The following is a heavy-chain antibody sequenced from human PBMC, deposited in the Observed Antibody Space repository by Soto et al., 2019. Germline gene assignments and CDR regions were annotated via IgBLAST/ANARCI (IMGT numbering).Heavy chain of an antibody. CDR2: IWYDGSNK. Sequence: GGSLRLSCAASGFTFSSYGMHWVRQAPGKGLEWVAVIWYDGSNKYYADSVKGRFTISRDNSKNTLYLQMNSLRAEDTAVYYCARESYVWGSYRYPKRNWFDPWGQGTLVTVSS. D-gene: IGHD3-16*02. CDR1: GFTFSSYG. J-gene: IGHJ5*02. V-gene: IGHV3-33*01. CDR3: ARESYVWGSYRYPKRNWFDP.